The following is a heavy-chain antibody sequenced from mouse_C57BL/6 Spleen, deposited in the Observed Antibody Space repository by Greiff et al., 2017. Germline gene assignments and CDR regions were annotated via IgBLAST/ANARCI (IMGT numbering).Heavy chain of an antibody. CDR1: GYSFPSYY. J-gene: IGHJ4*01. Sequence: LQESGPELVKPGASVKISCKASGYSFPSYYIHWVKQRPGQGLEWIGWIYPGSGNTKYNEKFKGKATLTADTSSSTAYMQLSSLTSEDSAVYYCARGDGNYPAMDYWGQGTSVTVSS. D-gene: IGHD2-1*01. CDR3: ARGDGNYPAMDY. V-gene: IGHV1-66*01. CDR2: IYPGSGNT.